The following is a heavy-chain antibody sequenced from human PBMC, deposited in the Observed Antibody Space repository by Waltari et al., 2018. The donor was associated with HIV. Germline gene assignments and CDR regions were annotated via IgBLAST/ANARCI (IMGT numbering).Heavy chain of an antibody. Sequence: QLQLQESGPGLVKPSETLSLTCTVSGGFISNGTYYWGWIRHPPGKGLEWIASIYYSATTYYNPAFKSRVTISVDTPKSQFSLNLRSVTAADTAVYYCARHTKLATIIYWGQGALVTVSS. J-gene: IGHJ4*02. D-gene: IGHD5-12*01. CDR3: ARHTKLATIIY. CDR2: IYYSATT. V-gene: IGHV4-39*01. CDR1: GGFISNGTYY.